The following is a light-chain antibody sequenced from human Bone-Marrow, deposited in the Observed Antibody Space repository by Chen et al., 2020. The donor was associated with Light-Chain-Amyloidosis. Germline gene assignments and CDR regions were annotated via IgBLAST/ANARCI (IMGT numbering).Light chain of an antibody. CDR3: QSYDSSLSGSV. V-gene: IGLV1-40*01. Sequence: QSVLTQPPSVSGAPGQRVPISCPGSSSNIGAGYNVHWYQQLPRTVPKLLIYGNSNRPAGVPDRFSGTKSGTSATLAITGLQAEDKADYYGQSYDSSLSGSVFGGGTKLTVL. CDR1: SSNIGAGYN. J-gene: IGLJ3*02. CDR2: GNS.